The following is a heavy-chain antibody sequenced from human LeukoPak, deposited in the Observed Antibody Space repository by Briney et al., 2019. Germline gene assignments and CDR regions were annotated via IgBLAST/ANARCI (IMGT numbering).Heavy chain of an antibody. V-gene: IGHV3-30*02. CDR2: IRYDGSNK. CDR3: ARETYYYDSSGCFDY. J-gene: IGHJ4*02. D-gene: IGHD3-22*01. CDR1: GFTFSSYG. Sequence: GGSLRLSCAASGFTFSSYGMHWVRQAPGKGLEWVAFIRYDGSNKYYADSAKGRFTISRDNSKNTLYLQMNSLRAEDTAVYYCARETYYYDSSGCFDYWGQGTLVTVSS.